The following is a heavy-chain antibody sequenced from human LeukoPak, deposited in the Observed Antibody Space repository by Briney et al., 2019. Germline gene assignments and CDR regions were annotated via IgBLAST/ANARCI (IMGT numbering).Heavy chain of an antibody. CDR1: GFTFSYYW. J-gene: IGHJ4*02. CDR2: IKPDGSEK. V-gene: IGHV3-7*05. CDR3: AADSEGSLTD. Sequence: GGSLRLSCAASGFTFSYYWMAWVRQAPGKGLEWVANIKPDGSEKNYVDSVKGRFTISRDNAKNSLYLQMNSLRAEDTAMYYCAADSEGSLTDWGQGTLVTVSS. D-gene: IGHD3-10*01.